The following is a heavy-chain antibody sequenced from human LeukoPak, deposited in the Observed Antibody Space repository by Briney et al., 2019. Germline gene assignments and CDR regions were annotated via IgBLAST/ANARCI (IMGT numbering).Heavy chain of an antibody. J-gene: IGHJ6*03. D-gene: IGHD3-3*01. Sequence: SETLSLTCAVYGGSFSGYYWSWIRQPPGKGLEWIGEINHSGSTNYNPSLKSRVTISVDTSKNQFSLKLSSVTAADTAVYYCARDFLYYDFWSGFGLYYYMDVWGKGTTVTVSS. CDR2: INHSGST. V-gene: IGHV4-34*01. CDR3: ARDFLYYDFWSGFGLYYYMDV. CDR1: GGSFSGYY.